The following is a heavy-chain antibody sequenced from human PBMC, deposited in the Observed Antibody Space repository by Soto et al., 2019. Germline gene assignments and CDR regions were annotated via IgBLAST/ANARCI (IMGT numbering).Heavy chain of an antibody. Sequence: PGGSLRLSSAASGFTSSRYAMNWVRQAAGKVLEWVSSISAKGRNTYYTDSVKGRFTICTNTSTKTLYLQLDSLRGARTAIYYCAKYLASLGWLALGAPFDSWGQGTLVTVSS. J-gene: IGHJ4*02. V-gene: IGHV3-23*01. CDR1: GFTSSRYA. D-gene: IGHD5-18*01. CDR3: AKYLASLGWLALGAPFDS. CDR2: ISAKGRNT.